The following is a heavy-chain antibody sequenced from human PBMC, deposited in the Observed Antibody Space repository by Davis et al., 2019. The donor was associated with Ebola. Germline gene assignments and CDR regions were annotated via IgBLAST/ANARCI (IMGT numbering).Heavy chain of an antibody. Sequence: GSLKISCAASGFTVSSNYMSWVRQAPGKGLEWVSVIYSGGSTYYADSVKGRFTISRDNSKNTLYLQMNSLRAEDTAVYYCARSQVTNTYYYGSGSTPFDYWGQGTLVTVSS. D-gene: IGHD3-10*01. CDR3: ARSQVTNTYYYGSGSTPFDY. CDR2: IYSGGST. CDR1: GFTVSSNY. J-gene: IGHJ4*02. V-gene: IGHV3-66*02.